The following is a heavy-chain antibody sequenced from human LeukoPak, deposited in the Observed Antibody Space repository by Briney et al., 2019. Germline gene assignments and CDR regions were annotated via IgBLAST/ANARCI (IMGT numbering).Heavy chain of an antibody. Sequence: SETLSLTCAVSGDSINSPNWWTWVRQTPEQGLEWIGEIWHSESTNYNPSLKSRVSISIDKSANQFSLRLTSVTAADTAIYYCAFRNGRALSWGQGALVTVSS. D-gene: IGHD2-8*01. V-gene: IGHV4-4*02. J-gene: IGHJ5*02. CDR3: AFRNGRALS. CDR1: GDSINSPNW. CDR2: IWHSEST.